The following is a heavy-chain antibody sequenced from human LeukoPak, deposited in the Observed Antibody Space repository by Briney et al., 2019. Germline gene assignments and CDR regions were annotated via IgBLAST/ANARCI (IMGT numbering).Heavy chain of an antibody. J-gene: IGHJ4*02. CDR3: ARRAYYDSSGYDPFDY. D-gene: IGHD3-22*01. CDR1: GFTFSSYS. CDR2: ISSSSSYI. Sequence: GGSLTLSCAASGFTFSSYSMNWVRQAPGKGLEWVSSISSSSSYIYYADSVKGRFTISRDNAKNSLYLQMNSLRAEDTAVYYCARRAYYDSSGYDPFDYWGQGTLVTVSS. V-gene: IGHV3-21*01.